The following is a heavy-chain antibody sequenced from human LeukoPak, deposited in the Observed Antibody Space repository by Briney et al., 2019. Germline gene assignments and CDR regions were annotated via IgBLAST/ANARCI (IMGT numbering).Heavy chain of an antibody. CDR2: IYYSGST. CDR1: GGSISSSSYY. V-gene: IGHV4-39*07. D-gene: IGHD1-26*01. Sequence: SETLSLTCTVSGGSISSSSYYWGWIRQPPGKGLEWIGSIYYSGSTYYNPSLKSRVTISVDTSKNQFSLKLSSVTAADTAVYYCARGLGGSPTYYYYMDVWGKGTTVTVSS. CDR3: ARGLGGSPTYYYYMDV. J-gene: IGHJ6*03.